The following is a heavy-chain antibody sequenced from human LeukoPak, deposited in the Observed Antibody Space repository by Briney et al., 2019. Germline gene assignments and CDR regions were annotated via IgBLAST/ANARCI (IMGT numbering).Heavy chain of an antibody. V-gene: IGHV3-53*01. CDR2: IYSGGST. D-gene: IGHD3/OR15-3a*01. CDR3: ARGSRYLDHKSAFDI. CDR1: GFTFSSYA. J-gene: IGHJ3*02. Sequence: PGGSLRLSCAASGFTFSSYAMSWVRQAPGKGLEWVSVIYSGGSTYYADSVKGRFTISRDNSKNTLYLQMNSLRAEDTAVYYCARGSRYLDHKSAFDIWGQGTMVTVSS.